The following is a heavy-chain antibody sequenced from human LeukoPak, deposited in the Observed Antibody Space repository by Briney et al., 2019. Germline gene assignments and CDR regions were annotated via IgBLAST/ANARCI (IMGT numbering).Heavy chain of an antibody. Sequence: GASVKVSCKASGYTFTGYYMHWVRQAPGQGLEWMGWINPNSGGTNYAQKFQGRVTMTRDTSISTAHMELSRLRSDDAAVYYCARDNYDILTGYPLAFDYWGQGTLVTVSS. CDR1: GYTFTGYY. CDR2: INPNSGGT. D-gene: IGHD3-9*01. V-gene: IGHV1-2*02. CDR3: ARDNYDILTGYPLAFDY. J-gene: IGHJ4*02.